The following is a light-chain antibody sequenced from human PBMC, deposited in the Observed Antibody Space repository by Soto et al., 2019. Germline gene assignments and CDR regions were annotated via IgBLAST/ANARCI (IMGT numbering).Light chain of an antibody. V-gene: IGLV2-23*02. CDR1: SSDVGPYNL. CDR3: CSYAGSSMFV. Sequence: QSALTQPASVSGSPGQSITISCTGSSSDVGPYNLVSWYQHHPGKAPKLMISEVVKRPSGVSNRFPGSKSGNTASLTISGLQAEDEADYYCCSYAGSSMFVFGGGTKLTVL. CDR2: EVV. J-gene: IGLJ2*01.